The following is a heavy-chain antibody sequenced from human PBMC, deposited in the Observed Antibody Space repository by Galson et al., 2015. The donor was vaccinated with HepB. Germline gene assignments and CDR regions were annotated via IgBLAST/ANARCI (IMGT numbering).Heavy chain of an antibody. J-gene: IGHJ6*02. CDR1: GYTFSSHL. Sequence: SVKVSCKASGYTFSSHLMHWVRQAPGQGLEWMGIIDPSDGTRNYAQKLQGRVTMTWDTSTSTVYVELSSLRSEDTAVYYCARYTSGMYGMDVWGRGTTVTVSS. CDR2: IDPSDGTR. D-gene: IGHD3-10*01. V-gene: IGHV1-46*04. CDR3: ARYTSGMYGMDV.